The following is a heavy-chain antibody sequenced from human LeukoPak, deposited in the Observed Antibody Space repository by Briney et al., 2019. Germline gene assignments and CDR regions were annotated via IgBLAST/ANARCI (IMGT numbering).Heavy chain of an antibody. D-gene: IGHD6-25*01. V-gene: IGHV3-7*03. J-gene: IGHJ4*02. CDR2: IKQDGGEK. Sequence: GGSLRLSCVASGFTFGKYWMTWVRQAPGKGLEWVANIKQDGGEKYYVDSVKGRFTISRDNAKNSLYLQMNSLRAEDTAVYYCARDLYSSASKWGQGTLVTVSS. CDR3: ARDLYSSASK. CDR1: GFTFGKYW.